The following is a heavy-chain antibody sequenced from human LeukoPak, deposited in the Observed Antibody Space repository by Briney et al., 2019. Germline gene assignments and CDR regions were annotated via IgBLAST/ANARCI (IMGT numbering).Heavy chain of an antibody. CDR3: GRLFDS. CDR2: INYSGTT. CDR1: GGAIISENFY. V-gene: IGHV4-39*01. Sequence: ASETLSLTCTVSGGAIISENFYWGWVRQPPGKGLEWVGSINYSGTTYYNPSLRSRVSISVDTSRTQFFLRLNSVTAADTAVYYCGRLFDSWGQGILVTVSS. J-gene: IGHJ4*02.